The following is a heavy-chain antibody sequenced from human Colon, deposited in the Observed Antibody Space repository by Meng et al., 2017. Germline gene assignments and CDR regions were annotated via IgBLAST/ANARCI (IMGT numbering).Heavy chain of an antibody. CDR3: ARGVDWAKSGNF. Sequence: QVQLRQWGAGLLKPSETLSLPCAVYGGSFSNYYLAWIRQPPGKGLEWIGEIHPSGSSYYSPSLQSRVTITLDTSKYQFSLTLSSLTAADTAVYYCARGVDWAKSGNFWGQGTLVTVSS. D-gene: IGHD3-9*01. V-gene: IGHV4-34*01. CDR2: IHPSGSS. CDR1: GGSFSNYY. J-gene: IGHJ4*02.